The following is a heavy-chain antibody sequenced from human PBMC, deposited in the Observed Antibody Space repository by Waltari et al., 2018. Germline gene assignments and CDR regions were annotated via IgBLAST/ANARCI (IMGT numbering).Heavy chain of an antibody. CDR3: ARSGNSAWYFGVFLDY. V-gene: IGHV3-23*01. CDR1: GFTFDTHA. J-gene: IGHJ4*02. CDR2: ITGSCSTV. Sequence: EVQLLESGGVLVHPGGSLRRSCAASGFTFDTHAMTWVRQAPGKGRECVAFITGSCSTVHYADSVKGLFIISRDNSNKTLYLQINSLRAEDTALYYCARSGNSAWYFGVFLDYWGQGSRVTVSS. D-gene: IGHD6-19*01.